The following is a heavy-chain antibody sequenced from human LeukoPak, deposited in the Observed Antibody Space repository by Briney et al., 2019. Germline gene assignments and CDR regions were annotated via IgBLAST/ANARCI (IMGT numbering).Heavy chain of an antibody. Sequence: QTSETLSLTCAVSGGSIDSSSYYWGWIRQPPGKGLEWIGSIFRTGSTYYSASLKSRVSISVDTSKNHIALKLTSVTASDTAVYFCARRVGFYGSGSLNYFDPWGQGILVSVS. V-gene: IGHV4-39*02. D-gene: IGHD3-10*01. CDR3: ARRVGFYGSGSLNYFDP. CDR1: GGSIDSSSYY. J-gene: IGHJ5*01. CDR2: IFRTGST.